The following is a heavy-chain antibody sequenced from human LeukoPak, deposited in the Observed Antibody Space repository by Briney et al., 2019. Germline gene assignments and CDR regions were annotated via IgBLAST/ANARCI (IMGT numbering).Heavy chain of an antibody. CDR2: IIPILGIA. V-gene: IGHV1-69*04. Sequence: SVKVSCKASGGSFSSYAISWVRQAPGQGLEWMGRIIPILGIANYAQKFQGRVTITADKSTSTAYMELSSLRSEDTAVYYCARYSDGGSSDYFDYWGQGTLVTVSS. CDR3: ARYSDGGSSDYFDY. D-gene: IGHD4-23*01. CDR1: GGSFSSYA. J-gene: IGHJ4*02.